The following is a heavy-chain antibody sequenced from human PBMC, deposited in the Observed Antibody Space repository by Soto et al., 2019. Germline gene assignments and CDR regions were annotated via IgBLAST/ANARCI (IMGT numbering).Heavy chain of an antibody. CDR2: ISNSGST. V-gene: IGHV4-31*03. CDR1: GASISSGSYY. CDR3: ARAVYSNHVY. Sequence: QVQLQESGPGLVKPSQTLSLTCTVSGASISSGSYYWSWIRQLPGKGLEWIGYISNSGSTYYNPSLKRRVTISVDTSKNQFSLRVSSVTPTDTAVYYCARAVYSNHVYWGQGTLVTVSS. J-gene: IGHJ4*02. D-gene: IGHD4-4*01.